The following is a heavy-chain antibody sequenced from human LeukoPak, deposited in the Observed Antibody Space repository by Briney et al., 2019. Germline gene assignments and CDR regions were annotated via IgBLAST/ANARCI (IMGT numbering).Heavy chain of an antibody. D-gene: IGHD3-22*01. CDR3: ARWSSGYYDAFDI. CDR1: GGSISSGSYY. J-gene: IGHJ3*02. V-gene: IGHV4-61*02. CDR2: FYSSGST. Sequence: SETLSLTCTVSGGSISSGSYYWSWIRQPAGKGLEWIGRFYSSGSTNYNPSFWSRVTISVDTSKNQFSLKLSSVTAADAAVYYCARWSSGYYDAFDIWGQGTMVTLSS.